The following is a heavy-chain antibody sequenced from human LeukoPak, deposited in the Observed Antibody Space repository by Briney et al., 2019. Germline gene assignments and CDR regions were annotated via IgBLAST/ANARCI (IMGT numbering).Heavy chain of an antibody. CDR2: ISYDGSNK. CDR1: GFTFSSYA. Sequence: GGSLRLSCAASGFTFSSYAMHWVRQAPGKGLEWVAVISYDGSNKYYADSVKGRFTISRDNAENSLYLQMNSLRVEDTAFYYCARDLAYSRLDYWGQGMLVTVSS. CDR3: ARDLAYSRLDY. V-gene: IGHV3-30-3*01. J-gene: IGHJ4*02. D-gene: IGHD5-18*01.